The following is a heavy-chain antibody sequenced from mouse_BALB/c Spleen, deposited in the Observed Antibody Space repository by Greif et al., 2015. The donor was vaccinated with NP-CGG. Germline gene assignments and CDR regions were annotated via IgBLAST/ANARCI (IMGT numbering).Heavy chain of an antibody. CDR3: ASYVYGYYFDY. V-gene: IGHV14-3*02. D-gene: IGHD2-2*01. Sequence: EVQLQESGAELVKPGASVKLSCTASGFNIKENFMHWVKERPEQGLEWIGRIVPANGNTRYDSNFQGKATITADTSSNTAYLHLSSLTSEDTAVYYCASYVYGYYFDYWGQGTTLTVSS. CDR2: IVPANGNT. J-gene: IGHJ2*01. CDR1: GFNIKENF.